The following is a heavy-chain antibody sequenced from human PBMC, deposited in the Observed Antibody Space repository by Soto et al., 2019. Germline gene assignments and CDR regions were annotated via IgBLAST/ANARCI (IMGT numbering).Heavy chain of an antibody. CDR1: GGSISSGGYS. CDR2: IYQSGST. V-gene: IGHV4-30-2*01. J-gene: IGHJ4*02. D-gene: IGHD3-22*01. CDR3: AKDLRYHYDSSGYNYVGFDY. Sequence: PSETLSLTCAVSGGSISSGGYSWSWIRQPPGKGLEWIGYIYQSGSTYYNPSLKSRVTISVDRSRNQFSLKLSSVTAEDTAVYYCAKDLRYHYDSSGYNYVGFDYWGQGTLVTAPQ.